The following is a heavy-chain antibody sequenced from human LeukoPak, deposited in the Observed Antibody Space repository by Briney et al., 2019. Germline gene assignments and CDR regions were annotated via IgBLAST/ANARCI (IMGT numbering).Heavy chain of an antibody. V-gene: IGHV3-30*02. CDR1: GFTFSSYG. D-gene: IGHD3-10*01. CDR2: IRYDGSNK. Sequence: GGSLRLSCAASGFTFSSYGMHWVRQAPGKGLEWVAFIRYDGSNKYYADSVKGRFTISRDNSKNTLYLQMNSLRAEDTAVYYCAKPVTMVRGVITSYMDVWGKGTTVTISS. CDR3: AKPVTMVRGVITSYMDV. J-gene: IGHJ6*03.